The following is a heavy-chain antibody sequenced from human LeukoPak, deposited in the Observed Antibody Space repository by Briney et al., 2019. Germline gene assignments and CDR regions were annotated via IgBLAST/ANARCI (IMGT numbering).Heavy chain of an antibody. CDR3: ARARLVRGPVTPLYYFDY. J-gene: IGHJ4*02. D-gene: IGHD2-8*02. CDR1: GYTFTTYD. V-gene: IGHV1-8*01. CDR2: MNPNSANT. Sequence: ASVKVFCKASGYTFTTYDINWVRQATGQGLEWMGWMNPNSANTGYAQKFQGRVTITRNTSISTAYMELNSLRSDDTAVYYCARARLVRGPVTPLYYFDYWGQGVLVTVSS.